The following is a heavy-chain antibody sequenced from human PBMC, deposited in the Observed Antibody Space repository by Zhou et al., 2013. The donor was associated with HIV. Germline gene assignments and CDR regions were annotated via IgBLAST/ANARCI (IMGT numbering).Heavy chain of an antibody. CDR3: ARGAMAGSGGGLTY. V-gene: IGHV1-8*01. J-gene: IGHJ4*02. CDR2: MNPNSGNT. D-gene: IGHD3-10*01. Sequence: QVQLVQSGAEVKMFGASVKVSCKTSGYTFPSYDIHWVRQPTGQGLEWMGWMNPNSGNTGYAQQFQGRLTITRNSSITTAYLDLTSLTSADTGVYFCARGAMAGSGGGLTYWGQGSLVIVSS. CDR1: GYTFPSYD.